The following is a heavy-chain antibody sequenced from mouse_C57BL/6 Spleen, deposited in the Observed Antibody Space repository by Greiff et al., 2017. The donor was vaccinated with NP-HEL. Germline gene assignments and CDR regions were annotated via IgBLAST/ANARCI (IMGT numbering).Heavy chain of an antibody. V-gene: IGHV6-3*01. CDR3: TDGAQATAY. CDR2: IRLKSDNYAT. J-gene: IGHJ3*01. D-gene: IGHD3-2*02. Sequence: EVQVVESGGGLVQPGGSMKLSCVASGFTFSNYWMNWVRQSPEKGLEWVAQIRLKSDNYATHYAESVKGRFTISRDDSKSSVYLQMNNLRAEDTGIYYCTDGAQATAYWGQGTLVTVSA. CDR1: GFTFSNYW.